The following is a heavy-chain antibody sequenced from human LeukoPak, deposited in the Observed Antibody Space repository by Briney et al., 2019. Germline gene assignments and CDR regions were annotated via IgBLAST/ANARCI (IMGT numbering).Heavy chain of an antibody. CDR2: MNPNSGNT. J-gene: IGHJ5*02. V-gene: IGHV1-8*03. Sequence: ASVKVSCKASGYTFTSYDINWVRQATGQGLEWMGWMNPNSGNTGYAQKFQGRVTITRNTSISTAYMELSSLRSEATAVYYCARWVRGVTPGWFDPWGQGTLVTVSS. D-gene: IGHD3-10*01. CDR3: ARWVRGVTPGWFDP. CDR1: GYTFTSYD.